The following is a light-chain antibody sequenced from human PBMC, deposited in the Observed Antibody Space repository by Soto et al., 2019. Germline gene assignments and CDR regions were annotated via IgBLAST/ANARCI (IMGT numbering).Light chain of an antibody. CDR3: QQYDTSPLT. CDR1: QSINTW. Sequence: DIQLTQSPSTLSASVGDTITITCRASQSINTWLVWYQQRPGKAPKLLIYKASSLEGGVPSRFSGSGSGTEFSLTISSLQPDDFGTYYCQQYDTSPLTFGGGTKVEVK. J-gene: IGKJ4*01. CDR2: KAS. V-gene: IGKV1-5*03.